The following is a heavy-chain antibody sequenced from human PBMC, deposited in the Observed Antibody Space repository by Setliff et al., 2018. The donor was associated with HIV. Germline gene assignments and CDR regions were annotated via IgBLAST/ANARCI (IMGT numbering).Heavy chain of an antibody. CDR3: ARSKISGSNHETYGFDV. V-gene: IGHV4-4*07. J-gene: IGHJ6*02. D-gene: IGHD1-26*01. CDR2: IHSTGIT. Sequence: SSETLSLTCTVSGDSISGQYWSWIRQPAGKGPEWIGRIHSTGITNYNPSLKSRVTIPVDTSKNQFSLKLRSVTAADTAVYYCARSKISGSNHETYGFDVWGQGTTVTVS. CDR1: GDSISGQY.